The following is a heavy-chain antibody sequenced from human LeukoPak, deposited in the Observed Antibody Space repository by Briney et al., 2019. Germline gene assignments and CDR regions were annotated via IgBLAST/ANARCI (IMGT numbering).Heavy chain of an antibody. V-gene: IGHV1-69*02. CDR3: ARGYYYDSSGVDY. CDR1: GGTFSSYT. Sequence: GASVKVSCKASGGTFSSYTISWARQAPGQGLEWMGRIIPILGIANYAQKFQGRVTITADKSTGTAYMELSSLRSEDTAVYYCARGYYYDSSGVDYWGQGTLVTVSS. D-gene: IGHD3-22*01. J-gene: IGHJ4*02. CDR2: IIPILGIA.